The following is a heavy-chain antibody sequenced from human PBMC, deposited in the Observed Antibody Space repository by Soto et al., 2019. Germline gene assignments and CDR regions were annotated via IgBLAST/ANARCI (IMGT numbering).Heavy chain of an antibody. CDR3: AKGSGEYYYYMDV. J-gene: IGHJ6*03. Sequence: PGGSLRLSCAASGFTFNTYAMSWVRQAPGKGLEWVSAISGSGGSTYYADSVKGRFTISRDNSKNTLYLQMNSLRAEDTAVYYCAKGSGEYYYYMDVWAKGTTVTVSS. CDR2: ISGSGGST. V-gene: IGHV3-23*01. CDR1: GFTFNTYA. D-gene: IGHD3-10*01.